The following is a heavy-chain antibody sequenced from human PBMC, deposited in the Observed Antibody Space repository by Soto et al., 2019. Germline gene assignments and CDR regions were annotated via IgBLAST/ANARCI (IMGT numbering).Heavy chain of an antibody. Sequence: GGSLRLSCAASGFTFSSYGMHWVRQAPGKGLEWVAVIWYDGSNKYYADSVKGRFTISRDNSKNTLYLQMNSLRAEDTAVYYCARTSGWYVGAFDIWGQGTMVTVSS. CDR1: GFTFSSYG. CDR3: ARTSGWYVGAFDI. D-gene: IGHD6-19*01. CDR2: IWYDGSNK. V-gene: IGHV3-33*01. J-gene: IGHJ3*02.